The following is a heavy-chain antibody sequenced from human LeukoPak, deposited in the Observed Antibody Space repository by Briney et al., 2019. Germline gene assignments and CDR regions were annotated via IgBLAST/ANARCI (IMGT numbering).Heavy chain of an antibody. Sequence: PSETLRLTCDVSGDSFSDHIYYWDWIRQTPGKGLEWIVAAYYTGNAYYNPSLRSRATISVDTSDNRCSLHLISVNAADTGIYYGARLRALSGRCGAFDIWGQGTLVTVSS. CDR1: GDSFSDHIYY. CDR3: ARLRALSGRCGAFDI. V-gene: IGHV4-39*01. D-gene: IGHD2-15*01. J-gene: IGHJ3*02. CDR2: AYYTGNA.